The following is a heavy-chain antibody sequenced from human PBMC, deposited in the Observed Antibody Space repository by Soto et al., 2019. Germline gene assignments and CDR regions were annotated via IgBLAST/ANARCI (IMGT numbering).Heavy chain of an antibody. CDR2: IYHSRSA. CDR1: GGSISSGCYS. Sequence: SQTLSLTCAVSGGSISSGCYSWSWIRQPPVKGLEWIGYIYHSRSAYYNPSLKSRVPISVDRSKNQFSLKLSSVTAADTAVYYCASRLGYCSGGRCYLPDYWGQGTLVTVSS. D-gene: IGHD2-15*01. CDR3: ASRLGYCSGGRCYLPDY. V-gene: IGHV4-30-2*01. J-gene: IGHJ4*02.